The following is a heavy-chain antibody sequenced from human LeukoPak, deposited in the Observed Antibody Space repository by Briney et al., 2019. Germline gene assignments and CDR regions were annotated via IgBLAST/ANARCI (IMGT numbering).Heavy chain of an antibody. CDR1: GYTFTSYA. CDR3: ASTLPRVEAPGWYYFDY. Sequence: ASVTVSCKASGYTFTSYAMHWVRQAPGQRLEWMGWINAGNGNTKYSQEFQGRVTITRDTSASTAYMELSSLRSEDTAVYYCASTLPRVEAPGWYYFDYWGQGTLVTVSS. D-gene: IGHD2-15*01. CDR2: INAGNGNT. J-gene: IGHJ4*02. V-gene: IGHV1-3*03.